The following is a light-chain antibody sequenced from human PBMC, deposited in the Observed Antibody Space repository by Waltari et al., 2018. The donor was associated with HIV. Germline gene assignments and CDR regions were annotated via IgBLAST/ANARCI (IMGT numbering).Light chain of an antibody. CDR3: AAGDDILSGPV. Sequence: QSVLTQPPSASGTPGQSVTISCSGSSSNIGNNYVSWYQQLPGTAPKLLIYNIHQRPSGAPDRFSGSKSGTSASLAISGLRSEDEADYYCAAGDDILSGPVFGGGTKLTVL. CDR2: NIH. V-gene: IGLV1-47*01. CDR1: SSNIGNNY. J-gene: IGLJ2*01.